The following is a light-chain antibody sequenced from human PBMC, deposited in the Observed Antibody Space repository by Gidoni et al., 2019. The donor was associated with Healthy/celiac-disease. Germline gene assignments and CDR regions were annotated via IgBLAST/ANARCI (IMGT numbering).Light chain of an antibody. V-gene: IGKV1-12*01. CDR2: GAS. CDR3: QQANSFPRT. Sequence: DIQMTQSPSSVSASVGDRVTSTCRASQGSSSWLAWYQQKPGKAPKLLIYGASSVQSGGPSRLRGSGSGTDFTITISSLEPEDFATYYCQQANSFPRTFGQGTKLEIK. J-gene: IGKJ2*01. CDR1: QGSSSW.